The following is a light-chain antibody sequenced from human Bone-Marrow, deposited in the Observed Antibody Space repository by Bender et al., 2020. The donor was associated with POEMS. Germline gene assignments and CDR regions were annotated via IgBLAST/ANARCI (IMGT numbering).Light chain of an antibody. CDR2: SSH. J-gene: IGLJ3*02. CDR3: AVWDDSLNGWV. CDR1: SSNIGAHA. Sequence: QSVLTQPPSASGTPGQRVTISCSGGSSNIGAHAVNWYQHLPGTAPKLLIYSSHRRPSEVPDRFSGSRSGTSASLAISGLQSEDKADYYWAVWDDSLNGWVVGGGTKLTVL. V-gene: IGLV1-44*01.